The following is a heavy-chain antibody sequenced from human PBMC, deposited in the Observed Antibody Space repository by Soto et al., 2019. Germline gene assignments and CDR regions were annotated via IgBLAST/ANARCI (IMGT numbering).Heavy chain of an antibody. V-gene: IGHV3-11*01. Sequence: QVQLVESGGGLVKPGGSLRLSCAASGFTFSDYYFTWIRQAPGKGLEWVSYISFSGSTIYYADSVKGRFTISRDNAKNSLDLQMNNLGPEDTAVYYWAGGDSGFFDSWGQGTLVTVSS. CDR1: GFTFSDYY. J-gene: IGHJ4*02. CDR2: ISFSGSTI. D-gene: IGHD3-16*01. CDR3: AGGDSGFFDS.